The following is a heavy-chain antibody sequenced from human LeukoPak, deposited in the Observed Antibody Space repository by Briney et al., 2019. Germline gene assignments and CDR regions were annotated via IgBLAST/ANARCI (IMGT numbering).Heavy chain of an antibody. D-gene: IGHD2-2*01. V-gene: IGHV7-4-1*02. J-gene: IGHJ5*02. Sequence: ASVKVSCKASGYTFTSYAMNWVRQAPGQGLEWMGWINTNTGNPTYAQGFTGRFVFSLDTSVSTAYLQISSLKAEDTAVYYCARERRGYCSSTSCYATGVAFDPWGQGTLVTVSS. CDR3: ARERRGYCSSTSCYATGVAFDP. CDR2: INTNTGNP. CDR1: GYTFTSYA.